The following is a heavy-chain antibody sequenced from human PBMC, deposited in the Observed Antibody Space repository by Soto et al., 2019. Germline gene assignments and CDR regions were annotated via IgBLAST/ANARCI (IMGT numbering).Heavy chain of an antibody. Sequence: EVQLVQSGTEVKKPGESLKISCKGSGYSFTNYWIAWVRQTPGKGLEWMGIIYPGDSDTRYSPSFQGQVTISVDRSISTAYLQWSSLKASDTAMYYCARRRFDYYDSSGYSGMDYWGQGTLVTVSS. CDR3: ARRRFDYYDSSGYSGMDY. J-gene: IGHJ4*02. CDR1: GYSFTNYW. D-gene: IGHD3-22*01. CDR2: IYPGDSDT. V-gene: IGHV5-51*01.